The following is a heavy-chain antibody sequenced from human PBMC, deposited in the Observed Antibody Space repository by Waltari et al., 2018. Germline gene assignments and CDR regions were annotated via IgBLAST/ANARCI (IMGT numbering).Heavy chain of an antibody. CDR1: GYTSTSYA. CDR2: INAGNGNT. Sequence: QVQLVQSGAEVKKPGASVKVSCKASGYTSTSYAMHWVRQAPGQRLEWMGWINAGNGNTKYSQKFQDRVTITRDTSASTAYMELSSLRSEDTAVYYCARVGVGAKAVYFDYWGQGTLVTVSS. V-gene: IGHV1-3*01. J-gene: IGHJ4*02. CDR3: ARVGVGAKAVYFDY. D-gene: IGHD1-26*01.